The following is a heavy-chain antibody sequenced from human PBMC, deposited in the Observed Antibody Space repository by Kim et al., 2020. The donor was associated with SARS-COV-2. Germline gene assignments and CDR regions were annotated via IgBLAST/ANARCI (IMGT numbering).Heavy chain of an antibody. V-gene: IGHV4-59*08. J-gene: IGHJ4*02. Sequence: SETLSLTCTVSGGSISTYYWNWIRQPPGMGLEWVGYVYYSGSTNYNPSLRSRVTISVDTSKNQFSLKLNSVTAADTAVYYCAKSSSNWDHFDHWGQGTLV. CDR2: VYYSGST. CDR3: AKSSSNWDHFDH. D-gene: IGHD1-1*01. CDR1: GGSISTYY.